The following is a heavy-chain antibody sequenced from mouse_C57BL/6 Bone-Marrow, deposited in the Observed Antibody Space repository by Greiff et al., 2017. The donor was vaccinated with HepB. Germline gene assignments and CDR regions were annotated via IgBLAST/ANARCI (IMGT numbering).Heavy chain of an antibody. CDR1: GYTFTSYW. V-gene: IGHV1-64*01. Sequence: QVQLQQPGAELVKPGASVKLSCKASGYTFTSYWMHWVKQRPGQGLEWIGMIHPNSGSTNYNEKVKSKATLTVDKSSSKAYMQLSSLTSEDSAVYYCARWVYGSSCWFDYWGQGTTLTVSS. D-gene: IGHD1-1*01. CDR2: IHPNSGST. CDR3: ARWVYGSSCWFDY. J-gene: IGHJ2*01.